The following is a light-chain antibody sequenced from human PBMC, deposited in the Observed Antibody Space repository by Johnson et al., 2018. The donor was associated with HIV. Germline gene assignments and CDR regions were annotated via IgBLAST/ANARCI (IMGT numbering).Light chain of an antibody. CDR2: SNN. V-gene: IGLV1-44*01. CDR3: AAWDDSLNGRYV. CDR1: SSNIGNNY. J-gene: IGLJ1*01. Sequence: GQKVTISCSGSSSNIGNNYVSWYQQLPGTAPKLLIYSNNQRPSGVPDRFSGSKSGTSASLAISGLQSEDETDYYCAAWDDSLNGRYVFGTGTKVTVL.